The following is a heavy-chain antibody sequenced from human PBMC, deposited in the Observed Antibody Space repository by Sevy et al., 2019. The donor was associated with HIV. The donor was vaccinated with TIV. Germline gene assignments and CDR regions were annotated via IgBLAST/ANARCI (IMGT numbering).Heavy chain of an antibody. V-gene: IGHV3-23*01. J-gene: IGHJ6*03. D-gene: IGHD3-22*01. CDR2: ISGSGTRT. CDR1: GFSFDSYG. CDR3: GKGGGGHYDPDEIGYYFYYYNMDV. Sequence: GGSLRLSCAVSGFSFDSYGMTWVRQAPGKGLEWVSGISGSGTRTYYADSVKGRFIISRDNSKNTLYLQMNSLRSEDKVRNYCGKGGGGHYDPDEIGYYFYYYNMDVWGKGTTVTVSS.